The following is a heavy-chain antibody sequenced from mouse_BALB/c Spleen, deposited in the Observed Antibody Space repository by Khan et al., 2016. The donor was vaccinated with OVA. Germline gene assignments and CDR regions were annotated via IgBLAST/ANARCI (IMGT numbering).Heavy chain of an antibody. V-gene: IGHV14-1*02. J-gene: IGHJ3*01. CDR3: ARDGYSPWFAY. CDR2: FDPENGNT. CDR1: VINIKAYY. D-gene: IGHD2-3*01. Sequence: HLQHFEAERVRPGALVKLSCKTSVINIKAYYMPWVKQRPEQGLGWIGWFDPENGNTIYDTKFQGKASLTADTSSNPAYLQLSSLTSEDTAVYYCARDGYSPWFAYWGQGTLVAVSA.